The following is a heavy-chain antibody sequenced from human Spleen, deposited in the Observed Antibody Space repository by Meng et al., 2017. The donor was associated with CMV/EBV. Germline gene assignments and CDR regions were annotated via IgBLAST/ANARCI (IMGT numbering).Heavy chain of an antibody. J-gene: IGHJ6*02. Sequence: GESLKISCKASGYIFTSHWIAWVRQMPGKGLEWMGIIHPADSDTRYSPSFQGLVTMSVDKSTNTAYLQWNSLKASDTATYYCARPGGYYYYYGMDVWGQGTTVTVSS. V-gene: IGHV5-51*01. D-gene: IGHD2-15*01. CDR1: GYIFTSHW. CDR3: ARPGGYYYYYGMDV. CDR2: IHPADSDT.